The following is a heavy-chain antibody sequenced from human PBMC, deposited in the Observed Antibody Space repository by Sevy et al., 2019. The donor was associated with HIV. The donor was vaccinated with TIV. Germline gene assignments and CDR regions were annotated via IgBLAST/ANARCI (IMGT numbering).Heavy chain of an antibody. CDR2: ISASGGST. CDR3: AKDASSSWTGGTFQH. V-gene: IGHV3-23*01. J-gene: IGHJ1*01. CDR1: GFIFSGYV. Sequence: GGSLRLSCAASGFIFSGYVMSWVRQAPGKGLEWVSGISASGGSTYYEDSVKGRFTVSRDKSKNTLYLEMNSLRAEDTAVYYCAKDASSSWTGGTFQHWGQGTLVTVSS. D-gene: IGHD6-13*01.